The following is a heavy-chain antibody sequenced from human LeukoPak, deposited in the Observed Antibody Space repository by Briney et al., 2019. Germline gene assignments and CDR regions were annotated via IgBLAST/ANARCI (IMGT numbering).Heavy chain of an antibody. CDR3: ARRLWDTSGWYFDY. D-gene: IGHD6-19*01. V-gene: IGHV4-34*01. CDR2: INDSGRT. CDR1: GGSFSGYY. J-gene: IGHJ4*02. Sequence: SETLSLTCAFYGGSFSGYYWSWVRPPPVNGLEWSGEINDSGRTNYNPSLKSRVSISVDTSKNQFSLKLSSVTAADTAVYYCARRLWDTSGWYFDYWGQGRLVAVSS.